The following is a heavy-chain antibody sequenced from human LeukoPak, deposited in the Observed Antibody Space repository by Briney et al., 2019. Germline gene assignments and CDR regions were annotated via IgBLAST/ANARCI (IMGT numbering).Heavy chain of an antibody. CDR3: ASDLNWLLFDY. J-gene: IGHJ4*02. Sequence: GGSLRLSCAASGFTFSAYWMHWVRQAPGKGLVWVSRVKYDGSTTAYADSVKGRFTISRDNTRNILYLEMNNLRVEDTAVYYCASDLNWLLFDYWGQGALVTVSS. CDR1: GFTFSAYW. CDR2: VKYDGSTT. D-gene: IGHD3/OR15-3a*01. V-gene: IGHV3-74*01.